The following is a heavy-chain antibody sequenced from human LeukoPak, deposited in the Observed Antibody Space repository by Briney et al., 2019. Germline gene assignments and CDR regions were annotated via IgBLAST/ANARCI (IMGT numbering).Heavy chain of an antibody. Sequence: PSETPSLTSAVYGGSFSGYYWSWIRQPPGKGLEWIGEINHSGSTNYNPSLKSRVTISVDTSKNQFSLKLSSVTAADTAVYYCARGAYCGGDCYTNWFDPWGQGTLVTVSS. V-gene: IGHV4-34*01. CDR3: ARGAYCGGDCYTNWFDP. D-gene: IGHD2-21*02. CDR1: GGSFSGYY. J-gene: IGHJ5*02. CDR2: INHSGST.